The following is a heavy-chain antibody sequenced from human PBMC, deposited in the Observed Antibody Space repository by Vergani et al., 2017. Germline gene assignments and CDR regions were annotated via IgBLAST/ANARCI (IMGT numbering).Heavy chain of an antibody. J-gene: IGHJ3*02. CDR2: INWNGGST. Sequence: EVQLVESGGGVVRPGGSLRLSCAASGFTFDDYGMSWVRQAPGKGLEWVSGINWNGGSTGYADSVKGRFTISRDNAKNSLYLQMNSLRAEDTAVYYCAKGGAAARPLFDAFDIWGQGTMVTVSS. D-gene: IGHD6-6*01. V-gene: IGHV3-20*04. CDR3: AKGGAAARPLFDAFDI. CDR1: GFTFDDYG.